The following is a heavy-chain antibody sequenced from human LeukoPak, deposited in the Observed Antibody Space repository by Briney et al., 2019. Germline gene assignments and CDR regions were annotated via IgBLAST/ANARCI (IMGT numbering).Heavy chain of an antibody. CDR2: ISYDGSNK. V-gene: IGHV3-30*18. J-gene: IGHJ4*02. Sequence: PGGSLRLSCAASGFTFSSYGMHWVRQAPGKGLEWVAVISYDGSNKYYADSVKGRFTISRDNSKNTLYLQMNSLRAEDTAVYYCAKDRVGYYYDSSGYFTPLDYWGQGTLVTVSS. CDR3: AKDRVGYYYDSSGYFTPLDY. D-gene: IGHD3-22*01. CDR1: GFTFSSYG.